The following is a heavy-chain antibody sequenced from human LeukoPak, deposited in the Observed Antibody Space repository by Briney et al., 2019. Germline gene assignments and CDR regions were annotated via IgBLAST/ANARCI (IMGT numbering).Heavy chain of an antibody. J-gene: IGHJ6*04. CDR1: GFTFSSYA. D-gene: IGHD2-15*01. CDR3: ARALGYCSGGSCPAYYDYGLDV. CDR2: ISYDGTNK. V-gene: IGHV3-30*04. Sequence: GGSLRLSCAASGFTFSSYAMHWVRQAPGKGLEWVTVISYDGTNKYHADSVKGRFTISRDNSKNTLYLQMNSLRAEDTAVYYCARALGYCSGGSCPAYYDYGLDVWGKGTTVTVSS.